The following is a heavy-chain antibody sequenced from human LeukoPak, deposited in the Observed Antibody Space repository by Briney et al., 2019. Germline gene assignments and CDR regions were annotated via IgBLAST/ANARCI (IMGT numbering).Heavy chain of an antibody. D-gene: IGHD3-10*01. CDR3: ARQRYYYGSGSPYYFDT. V-gene: IGHV4-59*08. J-gene: IGHJ4*02. Sequence: PSETLSLTCTVSGGSISSYYWGWIRQPPGKGLEWIGSIYQSGSTYYNSSLKSRVTILMDTSKNHFSLKLNSLTAADTAVYYCARQRYYYGSGSPYYFDTWGQGTLVTVSS. CDR2: IYQSGST. CDR1: GGSISSYY.